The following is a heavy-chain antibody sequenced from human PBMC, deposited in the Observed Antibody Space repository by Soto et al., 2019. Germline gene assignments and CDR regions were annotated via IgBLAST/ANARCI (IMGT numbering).Heavy chain of an antibody. D-gene: IGHD6-19*01. CDR1: GFAFSSYG. CDR2: IWYDGSNK. J-gene: IGHJ4*02. V-gene: IGHV3-33*01. CDR3: ARDRYSSGWYDLDY. Sequence: QVQLVESGGGVVQPGRSLRLSCAASGFAFSSYGMHWVRQAPCKGLEWVAVIWYDGSNKYYADSVKGRFTISRDNSKNTLYLQMNSLRVEDTAVYYCARDRYSSGWYDLDYWGQGTLVTVSS.